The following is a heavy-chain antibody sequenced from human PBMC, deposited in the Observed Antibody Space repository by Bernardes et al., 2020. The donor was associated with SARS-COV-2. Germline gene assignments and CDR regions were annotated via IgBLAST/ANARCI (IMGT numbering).Heavy chain of an antibody. CDR2: MNPSTGYT. CDR1: GYTFTGFQ. V-gene: IGHV1-2*06. CDR3: ARERPDITGTPRD. D-gene: IGHD1-7*01. Sequence: ASVKVSWKASGYTFTGFQMHWVRQAPGQGLEWMGRMNPSTGYTRYAQKFQGRVTMTRDTSISTVYMELSRLTSDDTAVYYCARERPDITGTPRDWGQGTLVTVSS. J-gene: IGHJ4*02.